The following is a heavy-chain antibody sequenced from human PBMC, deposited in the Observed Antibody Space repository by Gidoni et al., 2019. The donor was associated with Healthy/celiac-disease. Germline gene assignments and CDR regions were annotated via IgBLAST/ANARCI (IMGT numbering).Heavy chain of an antibody. D-gene: IGHD3-22*01. CDR2: NSGSGGST. J-gene: IGHJ4*02. CDR3: LSGYYLWDLDY. Sequence: EVQLLESGGGLVQPGGSLCLSCAASGFTFSSCAMSWVRQAPGMGLEWVSANSGSGGSTYYADSVKGRFTISRDNSKNTLYLQMNSLRAEDTAVYYCLSGYYLWDLDYWGQGTLVTVSS. CDR1: GFTFSSCA. V-gene: IGHV3-23*01.